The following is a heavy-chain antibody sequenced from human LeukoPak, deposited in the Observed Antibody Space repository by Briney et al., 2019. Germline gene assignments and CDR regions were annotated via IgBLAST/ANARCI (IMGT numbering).Heavy chain of an antibody. CDR2: INYSGTT. V-gene: IGHV4-39*01. J-gene: IGHJ4*02. Sequence: PSETLSLTCTASGVSISSSGYYWGWIRQPPGKGLEWIASINYSGTTYYNPSLKRRVTISEDTSKKQFSLKLSSVTAAATAVYYCASSDNINNVGYCGQGTLGTVSS. CDR1: GVSISSSGYY. CDR3: ASSDNINNVGY. D-gene: IGHD1/OR15-1a*01.